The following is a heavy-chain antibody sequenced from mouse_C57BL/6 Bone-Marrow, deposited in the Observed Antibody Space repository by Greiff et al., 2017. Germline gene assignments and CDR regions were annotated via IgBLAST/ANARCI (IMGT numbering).Heavy chain of an antibody. Sequence: VQLKESGPVLVKPGASVKMSCKASGYTFTDYYMNWVKQSHGKSLEWIGVINPYNGGTSYNQKFKGKATLTVDKSSSTAYVELNSLTAEDSAVYYCARYPGFAYWGQGTLVTVSA. CDR1: GYTFTDYY. J-gene: IGHJ3*01. CDR2: INPYNGGT. CDR3: ARYPGFAY. V-gene: IGHV1-19*01.